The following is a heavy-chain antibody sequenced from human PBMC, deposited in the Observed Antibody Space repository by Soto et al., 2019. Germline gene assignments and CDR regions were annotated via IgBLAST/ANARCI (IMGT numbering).Heavy chain of an antibody. CDR3: AKDSSSWYWDPNWFDP. Sequence: PGGSLRLSCAASGFTFSSYAMSWVRQAPGKGLEWVSAISGSGGSTYFADSVKGRFTISRDNSKNTLYLQMNSLRAEDTAVYYCAKDSSSWYWDPNWFDPWGQGTLVTVSS. CDR2: ISGSGGST. J-gene: IGHJ5*02. D-gene: IGHD6-13*01. CDR1: GFTFSSYA. V-gene: IGHV3-23*01.